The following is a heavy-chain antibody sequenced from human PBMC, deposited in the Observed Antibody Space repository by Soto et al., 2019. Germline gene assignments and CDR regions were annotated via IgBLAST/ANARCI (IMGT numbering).Heavy chain of an antibody. V-gene: IGHV4-34*02. CDR1: GGSLRGSY. D-gene: IGHD3-3*01. Sequence: QVHLQQWGAGLLKPSETLSLTCGVYGGSLRGSYWSWILQPPGKALEWLGKVTHSGSTTFNPSLTRRVSVSVDTSDNQLSLNLTSETAAATAVYYCARGHIPVYGPVTNDFHSWGQGTLVSVSS. J-gene: IGHJ4*02. CDR2: VTHSGST. CDR3: ARGHIPVYGPVTNDFHS.